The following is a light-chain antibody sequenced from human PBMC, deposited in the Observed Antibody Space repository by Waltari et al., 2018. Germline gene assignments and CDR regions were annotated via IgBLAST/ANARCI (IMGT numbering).Light chain of an antibody. V-gene: IGLV2-14*03. Sequence: QSALTQPASVSGSPGQSITISCTGTSSDAGTYTYVSWYQQHPGKAPKLMIYDVSNRPLGVSNRFSGSKAGNTASLTISGLQAEDEADYYCSSYTSSSTLWVFGGGTKLTVL. CDR3: SSYTSSSTLWV. CDR2: DVS. CDR1: SSDAGTYTY. J-gene: IGLJ3*02.